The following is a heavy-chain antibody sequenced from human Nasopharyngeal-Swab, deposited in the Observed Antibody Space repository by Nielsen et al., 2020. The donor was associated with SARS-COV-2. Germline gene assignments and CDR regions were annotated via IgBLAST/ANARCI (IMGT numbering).Heavy chain of an antibody. CDR3: ASGIAARYQFDY. D-gene: IGHD6-6*01. CDR1: GLTVSSTY. Sequence: GESLKISCAVSGLTVSSTYMSWVRQAPGKGLEWVSVTEIGGITHYADSVKGRFTISRDNSKNTLYLQMNSLRAEDTAVYYCASGIAARYQFDYWGQGTLVTVSS. J-gene: IGHJ4*02. V-gene: IGHV3-53*01. CDR2: TEIGGIT.